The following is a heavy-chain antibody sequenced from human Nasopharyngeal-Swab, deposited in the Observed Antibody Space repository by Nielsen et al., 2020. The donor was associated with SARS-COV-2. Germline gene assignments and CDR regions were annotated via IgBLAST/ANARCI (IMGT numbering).Heavy chain of an antibody. D-gene: IGHD4-11*01. CDR3: ARGSETHDYSNYVFNVYYYYMDV. J-gene: IGHJ6*03. Sequence: SVKVSCKASGVTFSSYAISWVRQAPGQGLEWMGGIIPIFGTANYAQKFQGRVTITADESTSTAYMELSSLRSEDTAVYYCARGSETHDYSNYVFNVYYYYMDVWGKGTTVTVSS. V-gene: IGHV1-69*13. CDR2: IIPIFGTA. CDR1: GVTFSSYA.